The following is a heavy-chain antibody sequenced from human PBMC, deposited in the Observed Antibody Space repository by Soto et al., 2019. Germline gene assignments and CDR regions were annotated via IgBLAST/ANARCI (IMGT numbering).Heavy chain of an antibody. V-gene: IGHV3-23*01. CDR1: GFTFSSYA. CDR3: AKNILFVGPDASDI. D-gene: IGHD6-6*01. CDR2: ISGSGGST. J-gene: IGHJ3*02. Sequence: GESLKISCAASGFTFSSYAMSWVRQAPGKGLEWVSAISGSGGSTYYADSVKGWFTISRDNSKNTLYLQMNSLRAEDTAVYYCAKNILFVGPDASDIWGKGTMVTVSS.